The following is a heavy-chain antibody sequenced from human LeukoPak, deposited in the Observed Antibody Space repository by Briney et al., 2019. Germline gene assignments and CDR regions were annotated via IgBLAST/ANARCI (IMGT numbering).Heavy chain of an antibody. CDR1: GFTFSSYA. Sequence: GGSLRLSCAAPGFTFSSYAMSWVRQTPGKGLEWVSAISGSGASTYYADSVKGRFTISRDNSKNTLYLQMNSLRAEDTAVYYCAKRNRDFDWFLSYWGQGTLVTVSS. D-gene: IGHD3-9*01. CDR2: ISGSGAST. CDR3: AKRNRDFDWFLSY. J-gene: IGHJ4*02. V-gene: IGHV3-23*01.